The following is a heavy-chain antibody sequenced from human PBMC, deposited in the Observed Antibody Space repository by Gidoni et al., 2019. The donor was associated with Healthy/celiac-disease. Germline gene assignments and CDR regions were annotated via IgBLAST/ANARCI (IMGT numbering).Heavy chain of an antibody. V-gene: IGHV4-39*01. Sequence: QLQLQESGPGLVKPSETLSLTCTVSGGSISSSSYYWGWIRQPPGKGLEWIGSIYYSGSTYYNPSLKSRVTISVDTSKNQFSLKLSSVTAADTAAYYCARLIVGASFYFDYWGQGTLVTVSS. D-gene: IGHD1-26*01. CDR1: GGSISSSSYY. CDR2: IYYSGST. J-gene: IGHJ4*02. CDR3: ARLIVGASFYFDY.